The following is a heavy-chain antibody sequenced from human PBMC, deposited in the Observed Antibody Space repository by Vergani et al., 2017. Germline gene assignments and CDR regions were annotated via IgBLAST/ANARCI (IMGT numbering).Heavy chain of an antibody. J-gene: IGHJ5*02. CDR1: GGSISSYY. Sequence: QVQLQESGPGLVKPSETLSLTCTVSGGSISSYYWSWIRQPPGKGLEWIGYIYYSGSTNYNPSLKRRVTISVDTSKNQFSLKLSSVTAADTAVYYCARDREVGAAGWFDPWGQGTLVTVSS. CDR3: ARDREVGAAGWFDP. D-gene: IGHD2-15*01. CDR2: IYYSGST. V-gene: IGHV4-59*01.